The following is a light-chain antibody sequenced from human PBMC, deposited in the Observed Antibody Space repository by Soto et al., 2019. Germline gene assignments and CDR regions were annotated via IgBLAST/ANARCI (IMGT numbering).Light chain of an antibody. J-gene: IGLJ3*02. V-gene: IGLV2-23*01. CDR1: SSDVGSYNL. Sequence: QSALTQPASVSGSPGQSITISCTGTSSDVGSYNLVSWYQQHPGKAPKLMIYEGSKRPSGVSNRFSGSKSGNTASLTISGLQAEDGADYYCCSYAGSRVFGGGPKLTVL. CDR2: EGS. CDR3: CSYAGSRV.